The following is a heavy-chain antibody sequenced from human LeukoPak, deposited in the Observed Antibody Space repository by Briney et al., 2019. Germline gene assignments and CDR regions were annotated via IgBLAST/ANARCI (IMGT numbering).Heavy chain of an antibody. J-gene: IGHJ4*02. CDR3: ARSMVGSRYYFDY. CDR1: GGSISSSNW. V-gene: IGHV4-4*02. D-gene: IGHD2-15*01. Sequence: PSGTLSLTCAVSGGSISSSNWWSWVRQPPGKGLEWIGEIYHSGSTNYNPSLKSRVTISVDKSKNQFSLKLSSVTAADTAVYYCARSMVGSRYYFDYWGQGTLVTVSS. CDR2: IYHSGST.